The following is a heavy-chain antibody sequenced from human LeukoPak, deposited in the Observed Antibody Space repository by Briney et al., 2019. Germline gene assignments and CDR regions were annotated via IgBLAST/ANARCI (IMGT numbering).Heavy chain of an antibody. CDR2: IYPGDSDT. V-gene: IGHV5-51*01. CDR3: ARRGSSGWYGGGYFDY. CDR1: GYSFTSYW. D-gene: IGHD6-19*01. J-gene: IGHJ4*02. Sequence: GESLKISCKGSGYSFTSYWIGWVRQMPGKGLDWMGIIYPGDSDTRYSPSFQGQVTISADKSISTAYLQWSSLKASDTAMYYCARRGSSGWYGGGYFDYWGQGTLVTVSS.